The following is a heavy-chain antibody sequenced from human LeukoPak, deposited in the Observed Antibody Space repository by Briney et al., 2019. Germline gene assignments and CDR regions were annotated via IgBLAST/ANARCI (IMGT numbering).Heavy chain of an antibody. Sequence: SQTLSLTCAISGDSVSSNSVTWNWIRRSPSRGLEWLGRTYYRSTWYNDYAVSVRGRITVNPDTSKNQFSLHLNSVAPEDTAVYYCARDIAGTIDYWGQGTLVTVSS. CDR1: GDSVSSNSVT. CDR2: TYYRSTWYN. J-gene: IGHJ4*02. D-gene: IGHD6-13*01. CDR3: ARDIAGTIDY. V-gene: IGHV6-1*01.